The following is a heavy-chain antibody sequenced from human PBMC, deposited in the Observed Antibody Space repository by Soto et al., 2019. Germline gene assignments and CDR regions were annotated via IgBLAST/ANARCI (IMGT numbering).Heavy chain of an antibody. CDR3: ARTGSSGYYFHYYGMDV. Sequence: GGSLRLSCATSGFTFSSYGMHWVRQAPGKGLEWVAVISYDGSNKYYADSVKGRFTISRDNSKNTLYLQMNSLRAEDTAVYYCARTGSSGYYFHYYGMDVWGQGTTVTVSS. D-gene: IGHD3-22*01. CDR2: ISYDGSNK. V-gene: IGHV3-30*03. CDR1: GFTFSSYG. J-gene: IGHJ6*02.